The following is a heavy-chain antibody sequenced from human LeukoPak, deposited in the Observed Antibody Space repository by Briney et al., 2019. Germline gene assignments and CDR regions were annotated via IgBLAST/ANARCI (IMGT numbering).Heavy chain of an antibody. CDR1: GGTFSSYA. CDR2: MNPNSGNT. Sequence: ASVKVSCKASGGTFSSYAISWVRQATGQGLEWMGWMNPNSGNTGYAQKFQGRVTITRNTSISTAYMELSSLRSEDTAVYYCARGEQTGVEFDYWGQGTLVTVSS. J-gene: IGHJ4*02. V-gene: IGHV1-8*03. D-gene: IGHD6-13*01. CDR3: ARGEQTGVEFDY.